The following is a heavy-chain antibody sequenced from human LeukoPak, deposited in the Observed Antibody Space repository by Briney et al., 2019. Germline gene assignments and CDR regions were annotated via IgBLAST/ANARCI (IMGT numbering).Heavy chain of an antibody. CDR3: ARLISTSSSRFSDY. Sequence: GGSLRLSCAASGFTFSSYAMSWVRQAPGKGLEWVSAISISGENTYYANSVKGRFTISRDTSRNTLYLQMHSLRAEDTAVYYCARLISTSSSRFSDYWGQGTLVTVSS. CDR1: GFTFSSYA. D-gene: IGHD6-6*01. V-gene: IGHV3-23*01. CDR2: ISISGENT. J-gene: IGHJ4*02.